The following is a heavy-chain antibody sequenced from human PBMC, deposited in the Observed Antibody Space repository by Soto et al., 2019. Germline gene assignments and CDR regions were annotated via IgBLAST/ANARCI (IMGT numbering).Heavy chain of an antibody. J-gene: IGHJ4*02. D-gene: IGHD3-9*01. CDR1: GYTFTSYA. CDR2: INAGNGNT. V-gene: IGHV1-3*01. CDR3: ARPDYDILTGYLYYFDY. Sequence: ASVKVSCKASGYTFTSYAMHWVRQAPGQRLEWMGWINAGNGNTKYSQKFQGRVTITRDTSASTAYMELSSLRSEDTAVYYCARPDYDILTGYLYYFDYWGQGTLVTVSS.